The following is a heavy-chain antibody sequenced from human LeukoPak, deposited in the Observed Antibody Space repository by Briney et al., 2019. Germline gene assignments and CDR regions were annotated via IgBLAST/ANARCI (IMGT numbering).Heavy chain of an antibody. D-gene: IGHD4-17*01. J-gene: IGHJ4*02. CDR3: ARVTNGDHAADY. Sequence: ASVKVSCKASGYTFTGYYMHWVRQAPGQGLEWTGWINPNSGGTNYAQKFQGRVTMTRDTSISTAYMELSRLRSDDTAVYYCARVTNGDHAADYWGQGTLVTVSS. V-gene: IGHV1-2*02. CDR2: INPNSGGT. CDR1: GYTFTGYY.